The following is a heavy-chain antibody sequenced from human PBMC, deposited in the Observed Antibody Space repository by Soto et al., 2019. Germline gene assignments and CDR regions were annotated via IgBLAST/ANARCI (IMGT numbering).Heavy chain of an antibody. D-gene: IGHD6-19*01. V-gene: IGHV1-3*05. CDR3: AREQWLGVDY. J-gene: IGHJ4*02. Sequence: QVQLVQSGAEEKKPGASAKVSCKASGYTFTTYAMHWVRQAPGQRREWMGWINAGNGNTKYSQKFQGRVTITRDTSACTAYMEVSTVRSDDTAVYCCAREQWLGVDYGGQGTVVTVSS. CDR2: INAGNGNT. CDR1: GYTFTTYA.